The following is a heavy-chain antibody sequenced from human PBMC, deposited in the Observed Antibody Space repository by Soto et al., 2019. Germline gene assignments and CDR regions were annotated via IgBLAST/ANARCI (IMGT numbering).Heavy chain of an antibody. Sequence: QVQLQESGAGLVKSSQTLSLTCTVSGCSISSDGNYWRWIGPHPGKGLVGIGYVYYSGSTYYNPSLKRRVTLTVDTSNNQFSLRLNSVAAADRAVYYCARARMVRGIIYYYGMDVWGQGNTVTVSS. CDR3: ARARMVRGIIYYYGMDV. J-gene: IGHJ6*02. CDR2: VYYSGST. D-gene: IGHD3-10*01. V-gene: IGHV4-31*03. CDR1: GCSISSDGNY.